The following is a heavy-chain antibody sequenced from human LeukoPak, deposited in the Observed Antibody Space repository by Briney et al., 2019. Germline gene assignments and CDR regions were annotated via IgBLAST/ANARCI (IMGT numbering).Heavy chain of an antibody. D-gene: IGHD6-13*01. J-gene: IGHJ4*02. CDR2: IGDSGSRT. Sequence: GGSLRLSCSASGFTFSSYDMNWVRQAPGKGLEWVSGIGDSGSRTYYADSVKGRFTISRDNSKNMLYLQLNSLRAEDTAMYYCAKTSGYSNTWYEVWGQGTLVTVSS. CDR1: GFTFSSYD. V-gene: IGHV3-23*01. CDR3: AKTSGYSNTWYEV.